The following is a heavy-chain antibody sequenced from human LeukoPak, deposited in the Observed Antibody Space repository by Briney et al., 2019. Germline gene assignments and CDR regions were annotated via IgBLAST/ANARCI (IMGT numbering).Heavy chain of an antibody. CDR3: AKWGDYDILTGYYVSDF. J-gene: IGHJ4*02. Sequence: PGGSQRLSCAASGFIFRNYAMSWVRQAPGKGLEWVSAITGSGDTTYYADSVKGRFTISRDNSKNTLYVEMNTLRAEDTAVYYCAKWGDYDILTGYYVSDFWGQGTLVTVSS. CDR2: ITGSGDTT. D-gene: IGHD3-9*01. V-gene: IGHV3-23*01. CDR1: GFIFRNYA.